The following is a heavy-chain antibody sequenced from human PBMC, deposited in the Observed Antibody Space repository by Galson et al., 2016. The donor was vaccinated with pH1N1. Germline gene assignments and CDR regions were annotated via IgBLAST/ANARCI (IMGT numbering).Heavy chain of an antibody. D-gene: IGHD6-19*01. V-gene: IGHV3-23*03. CDR1: GFTFSTYA. J-gene: IGHJ3*02. CDR3: AKDQDSEGRYDAFDI. Sequence: SLRLSCAASGFTFSTYAMSWVRQAPGEGLEWVSVIYSGGSSTYYADSVKGRFTISRDNSKNTLYLQMNSLRAEDTAVYYCAKDQDSEGRYDAFDIWGQGTMVTVSS. CDR2: IYSGGSST.